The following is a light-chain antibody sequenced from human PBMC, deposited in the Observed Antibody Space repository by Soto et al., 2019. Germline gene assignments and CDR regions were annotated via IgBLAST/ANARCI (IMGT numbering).Light chain of an antibody. CDR1: QSVSGW. V-gene: IGKV1-5*01. CDR2: DAS. Sequence: DIQMTQSPSSLSASLGDRVPITCRASQSVSGWLAWYQQKPGEAPKLLIYDASALPRGVPSRFSGSGSGTKFTLTIASLQPDDFATYYCQQYETFSGTFGPGTKVDIK. CDR3: QQYETFSGT. J-gene: IGKJ1*01.